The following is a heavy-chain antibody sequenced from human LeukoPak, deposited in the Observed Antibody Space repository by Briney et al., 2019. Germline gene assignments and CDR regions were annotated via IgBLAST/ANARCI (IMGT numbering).Heavy chain of an antibody. Sequence: ASVKVSCKASGGTFISYAISWVRQAPGQGLEWMGWISAYNGNTNYAQKLQGRVTMTTDTSTSTAYMELRSLRSDDTAVYYCARDGTGEVLRYFDWLFSPDAFDIWGQGTMVTVSS. CDR2: ISAYNGNT. J-gene: IGHJ3*02. CDR1: GGTFISYA. V-gene: IGHV1-18*01. D-gene: IGHD3-9*01. CDR3: ARDGTGEVLRYFDWLFSPDAFDI.